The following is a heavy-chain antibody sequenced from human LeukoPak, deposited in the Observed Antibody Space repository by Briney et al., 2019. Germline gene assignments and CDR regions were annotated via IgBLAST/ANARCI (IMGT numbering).Heavy chain of an antibody. D-gene: IGHD2-15*01. J-gene: IGHJ4*02. CDR3: ARGTYCSGGSCYFPFDY. CDR1: GRSFSRYY. V-gene: IGHV4-34*01. CDR2: INYSGSH. Sequence: PSETLSLTCAVYGRSFSRYYWSWIRQPPGKGLEWIGDINYSGSHNYNPSLKSRVTISVDTSKNQFSLELSSVTASDPAVYYCARGTYCSGGSCYFPFDYWGRGTLVTVSS.